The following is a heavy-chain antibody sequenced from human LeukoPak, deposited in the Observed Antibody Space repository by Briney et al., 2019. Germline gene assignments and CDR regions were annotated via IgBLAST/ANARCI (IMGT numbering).Heavy chain of an antibody. Sequence: ASVKVSCKASGGTFSSYAISWVRQAPGQGLEWMGGIIPIFGTANYAQKFQGRVTITADESTSTAYMELSSLRSEDTAVYYCARVGGRLGYCSGGSCPNWFDPWGQGTLVAVSS. D-gene: IGHD2-15*01. CDR3: ARVGGRLGYCSGGSCPNWFDP. CDR2: IIPIFGTA. V-gene: IGHV1-69*13. CDR1: GGTFSSYA. J-gene: IGHJ5*02.